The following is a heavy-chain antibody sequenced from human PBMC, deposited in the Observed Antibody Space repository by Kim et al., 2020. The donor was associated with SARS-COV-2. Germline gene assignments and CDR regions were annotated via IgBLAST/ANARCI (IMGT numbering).Heavy chain of an antibody. CDR3: ARFNPGGYYYYGMDV. CDR2: INSDGSST. D-gene: IGHD2-15*01. V-gene: IGHV3-74*01. Sequence: GGSLRLSCAASGFTFSSYWMHWVRQAPGKGLVWVSRINSDGSSTSYADSVKGRFTISRDNAKNTLYLQMNSLRAEDTAVYYCARFNPGGYYYYGMDVWGQGTTVTVSS. J-gene: IGHJ6*02. CDR1: GFTFSSYW.